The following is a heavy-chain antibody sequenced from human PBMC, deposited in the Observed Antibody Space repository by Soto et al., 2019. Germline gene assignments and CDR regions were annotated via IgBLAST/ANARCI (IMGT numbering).Heavy chain of an antibody. CDR2: IIPIFGTA. CDR3: ARGALAYCGGDCYRQYFQH. V-gene: IGHV1-69*13. CDR1: GGTFSSYA. J-gene: IGHJ1*01. D-gene: IGHD2-21*02. Sequence: SVKVSCKASGGTFSSYAISWVRQAPGQGLEWMGGIIPIFGTANYAQKFQGRVTITADESTSTAYMELSSLRSEDTAVYYCARGALAYCGGDCYRQYFQHWGQGTLVTVSS.